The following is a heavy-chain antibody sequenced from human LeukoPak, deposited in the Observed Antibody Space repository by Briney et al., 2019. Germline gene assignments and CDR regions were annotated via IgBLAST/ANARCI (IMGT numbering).Heavy chain of an antibody. CDR2: IYYSGST. CDR3: ARGGDSGYDYRPEYYYYYMDV. J-gene: IGHJ6*03. CDR1: GGSISSYY. Sequence: PSETLSLTCTVSGGSISSYYWSWIRQPPGKGLEWIGYIYYSGSTNYNPSLKSRVTISVDTSKNQFSLRLSSVTAADTAVYYCARGGDSGYDYRPEYYYYYMDVWGKGTTVTISS. D-gene: IGHD5-12*01. V-gene: IGHV4-59*01.